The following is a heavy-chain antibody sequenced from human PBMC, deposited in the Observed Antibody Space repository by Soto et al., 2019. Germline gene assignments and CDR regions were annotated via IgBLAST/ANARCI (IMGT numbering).Heavy chain of an antibody. V-gene: IGHV1-46*01. J-gene: IGHJ3*02. CDR1: GYTFSDYY. Sequence: ASVKVSCKASGYTFSDYYMHWVRQAPGQGLEWMGIINPSVGSTTYAQKFHGRVTMTRDTSANTVYMQLSSLRSEDTAVYYSARDHEDYYESSGYNDAFDIWGQGTMVTVSS. CDR3: ARDHEDYYESSGYNDAFDI. CDR2: INPSVGST. D-gene: IGHD3-22*01.